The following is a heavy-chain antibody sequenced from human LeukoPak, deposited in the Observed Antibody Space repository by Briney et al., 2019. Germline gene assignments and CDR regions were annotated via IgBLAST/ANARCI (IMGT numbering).Heavy chain of an antibody. D-gene: IGHD2-2*01. CDR1: AGSINSGGHF. J-gene: IGHJ4*02. CDR2: IWNSGIS. V-gene: IGHV4-31*03. CDR3: ARYYCGSSNCPGVDF. Sequence: SETLSLTCTVSAGSINSGGHFWTRIRQLPGGGLEWIGYIWNSGISYYNPSLQSRVIISADTSKSQFSLKLSSVTVADTAVYYCARYYCGSSNCPGVDFWGQGTLVTVSS.